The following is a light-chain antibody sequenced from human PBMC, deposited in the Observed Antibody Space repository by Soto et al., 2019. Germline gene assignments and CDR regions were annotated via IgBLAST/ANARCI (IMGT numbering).Light chain of an antibody. CDR3: GTWDSSVSAYV. V-gene: IGLV1-51*01. Sequence: QSVLTQPPSVSAAPGQKVTISCSGSSSNIGNNYVSWYQQLPGTAPKLLIYDNNKRPSGIPDRFSGSKSGTSATLGITGLQTGDEADYYCGTWDSSVSAYVLGTGTK. CDR1: SSNIGNNY. CDR2: DNN. J-gene: IGLJ1*01.